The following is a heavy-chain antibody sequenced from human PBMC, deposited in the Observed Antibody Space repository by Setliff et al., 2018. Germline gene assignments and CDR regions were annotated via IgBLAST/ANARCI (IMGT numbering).Heavy chain of an antibody. J-gene: IGHJ4*02. V-gene: IGHV4-61*09. Sequence: PSETLSLTCTVSGGSISSGSYYWSWIRQPAGKGLEWIGHIYTSGSTNYNPSLKSRVTISVDTSKNQSSLKLSSVTAADTAVYYCASYRQDVNYWGQGTLVTVSS. CDR1: GGSISSGSYY. CDR3: ASYRQDVNY. D-gene: IGHD4-4*01. CDR2: IYTSGST.